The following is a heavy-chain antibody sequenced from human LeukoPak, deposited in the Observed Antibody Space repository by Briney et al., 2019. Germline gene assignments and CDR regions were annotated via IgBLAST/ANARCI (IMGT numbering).Heavy chain of an antibody. CDR1: GFTFSNYA. CDR2: ISAGGVSLFSGSGSAA. D-gene: IGHD1-1*01. CDR3: AKGGYNNWFDP. Sequence: GGSLRLSCVASGFTFSNYAMIWVRQAPGRGPQWVSVISAGGVSLFSGSGSAAYYADSVGGRFTISRDNSKNTLYLQMNSLRADDTAVYYCAKGGYNNWFDPWGQGTLVTVSS. J-gene: IGHJ5*02. V-gene: IGHV3-23*01.